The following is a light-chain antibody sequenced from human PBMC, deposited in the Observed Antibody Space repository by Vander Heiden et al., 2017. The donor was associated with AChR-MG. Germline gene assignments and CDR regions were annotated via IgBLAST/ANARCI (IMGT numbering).Light chain of an antibody. CDR1: QSVGIY. J-gene: IGKJ1*01. CDR2: RAS. V-gene: IGKV3-11*01. Sequence: EIVLTQSPATLSFSPGDRAPLSCRASQSVGIYLAWYQHKPGQAPSLLIHRASNRAAGVPTRFSGSGSGTDFTLTISRVEPEDFAVYYCQQRGSWPRTFGQGTKVEVK. CDR3: QQRGSWPRT.